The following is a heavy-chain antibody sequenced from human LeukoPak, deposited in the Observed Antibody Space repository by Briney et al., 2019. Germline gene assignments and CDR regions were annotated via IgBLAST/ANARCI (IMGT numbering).Heavy chain of an antibody. CDR3: ARAKSGVVTSVDAFDI. V-gene: IGHV4-59*01. J-gene: IGHJ3*02. Sequence: PSETLSLTCTVSGGSISSYYWSWIRQPPGKGLEWIGYIYYSGSTNYNPSLKSRVTISVDTSKNQFSLKLSSVTAAGTAVYYCARAKSGVVTSVDAFDIWGQGTMVTVSS. CDR2: IYYSGST. D-gene: IGHD2-21*02. CDR1: GGSISSYY.